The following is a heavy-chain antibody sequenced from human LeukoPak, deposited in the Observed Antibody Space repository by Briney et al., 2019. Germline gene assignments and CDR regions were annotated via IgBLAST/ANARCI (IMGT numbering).Heavy chain of an antibody. D-gene: IGHD6-19*01. CDR1: GYTFTSYG. Sequence: ASVNVSCKASGYTFTSYGITWVRQAPGQGLECMGRISANNGNTNYAQKLQGRVTMTTDTSTSTAFMEVRSLRSDDTAVYYCARSSDLAVAGDYWGQGTLVTVSS. J-gene: IGHJ4*02. CDR2: ISANNGNT. CDR3: ARSSDLAVAGDY. V-gene: IGHV1-18*01.